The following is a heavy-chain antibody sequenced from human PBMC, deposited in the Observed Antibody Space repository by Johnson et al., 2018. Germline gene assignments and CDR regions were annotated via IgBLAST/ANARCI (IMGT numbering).Heavy chain of an antibody. Sequence: QVQLQESGGGVVQPGRSLRLSCAASGFTFSSYAMHWVRQAPGKGLEWVAVISYDGSNKYYADSVKGRLTISRDNSKNTLYLQMNSLRAEDTAVYYCASLSAGAFDIWGQGTMVTVSS. CDR3: ASLSAGAFDI. J-gene: IGHJ3*02. V-gene: IGHV3-30-3*01. D-gene: IGHD3-3*02. CDR1: GFTFSSYA. CDR2: ISYDGSNK.